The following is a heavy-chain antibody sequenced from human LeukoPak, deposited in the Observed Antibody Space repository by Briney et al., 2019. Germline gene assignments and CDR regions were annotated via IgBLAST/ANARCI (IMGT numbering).Heavy chain of an antibody. V-gene: IGHV3-48*03. CDR1: GFTFSSYE. J-gene: IGHJ6*03. CDR3: AKDYRYYGSGSHMDV. CDR2: ISSSGSTI. D-gene: IGHD3-10*01. Sequence: GGSLRLSCAACGFTFSSYEMNWVRQAPGKGLEWVSYISSSGSTIYYADSVKGRFTISRDNAKNSLYLQMNSLRAEDTAVYYCAKDYRYYGSGSHMDVWGKGTTVTISS.